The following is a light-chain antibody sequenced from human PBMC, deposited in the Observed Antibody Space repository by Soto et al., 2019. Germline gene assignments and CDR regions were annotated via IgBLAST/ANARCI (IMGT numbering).Light chain of an antibody. CDR1: QSVSSN. CDR3: LQGFNSPPLT. V-gene: IGKV3-11*01. CDR2: GAS. J-gene: IGKJ4*01. Sequence: EIGMTQSPATLSVSTGERVTLSCRASQSVSSNLAWYQQKVGQAPRLLIYGASTMPTGIPARFSASGSGTDFTLSISSLEPEDIAIYYCLQGFNSPPLTFGGGTKVDNK.